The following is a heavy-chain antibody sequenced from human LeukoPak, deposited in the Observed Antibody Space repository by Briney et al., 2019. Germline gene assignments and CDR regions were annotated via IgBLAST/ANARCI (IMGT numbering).Heavy chain of an antibody. CDR2: IYYSGST. CDR3: ARHLVHRFGSLGGGYYFDY. J-gene: IGHJ4*02. Sequence: SETLSLTCTVSGGSISSSSYYWGWIRQPPGKGLEWIGSIYYSGSTYYNPSLKSRVTISVDTSKNQFSLKLSSVTAADTAVYYCARHLVHRFGSLGGGYYFDYWGQGTLVTVSS. D-gene: IGHD1-26*01. CDR1: GGSISSSSYY. V-gene: IGHV4-39*01.